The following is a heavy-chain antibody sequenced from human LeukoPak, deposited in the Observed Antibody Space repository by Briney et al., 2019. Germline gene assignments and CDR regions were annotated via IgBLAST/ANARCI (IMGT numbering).Heavy chain of an antibody. CDR1: GFTFSSYG. V-gene: IGHV3-30*03. D-gene: IGHD6-13*01. Sequence: GRSLRLSCAASGFTFSSYGMHWVRQAPGKGLEWVAVISYDGSNKYYADSVKGRFTVSRDNSKNTLYLQMNSLRAEDTAVYYCASIIAAAGPFDYWGQGTLVAVSS. J-gene: IGHJ4*02. CDR2: ISYDGSNK. CDR3: ASIIAAAGPFDY.